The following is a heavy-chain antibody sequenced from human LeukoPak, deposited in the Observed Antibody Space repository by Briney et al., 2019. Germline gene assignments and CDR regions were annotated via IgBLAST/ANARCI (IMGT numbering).Heavy chain of an antibody. CDR2: IYYSGST. V-gene: IGHV4-59*01. J-gene: IGHJ4*02. D-gene: IGHD3-10*01. CDR1: GGSISSYY. Sequence: SETLSLTCTVSGGSISSYYWSWIRQPPGKGLEWIGYIYYSGSTNYNPSLKSRVTISVDTSKNQFSLKLSSVTAADTAVYYCASWPRIWFGESPFDYWGQGTLVTVSS. CDR3: ASWPRIWFGESPFDY.